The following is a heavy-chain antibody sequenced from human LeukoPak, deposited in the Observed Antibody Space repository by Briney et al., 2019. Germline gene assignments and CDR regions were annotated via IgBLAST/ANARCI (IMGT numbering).Heavy chain of an antibody. CDR2: IKQDGSES. CDR1: GFTFSSYW. D-gene: IGHD3-10*01. J-gene: IGHJ4*02. CDR3: ARDQRPYYYGSGSYFDY. Sequence: PGGSLRLSCAASGFTFSSYWMSWVRQAPGKGLEWVANIKQDGSESYSVDSVKGRFTFSRDNAKNSLYLQINSLRAEDTAVYYCARDQRPYYYGSGSYFDYWGQGTLVTVSS. V-gene: IGHV3-7*03.